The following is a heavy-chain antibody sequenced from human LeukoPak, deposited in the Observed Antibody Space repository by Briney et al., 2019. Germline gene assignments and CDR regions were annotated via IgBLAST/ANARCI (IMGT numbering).Heavy chain of an antibody. V-gene: IGHV3-7*01. D-gene: IGHD5-18*01. Sequence: PGGSLRLSCAASGFTFSSYWMSWVRQAPGKGLEWVANIKQDGSEKYYVDSVKGRFTISRDNAKNSLYLQMNSLRAEDTAVYYCARGTPDTAMGGDFDYWGQGTLVIVSS. J-gene: IGHJ4*02. CDR2: IKQDGSEK. CDR1: GFTFSSYW. CDR3: ARGTPDTAMGGDFDY.